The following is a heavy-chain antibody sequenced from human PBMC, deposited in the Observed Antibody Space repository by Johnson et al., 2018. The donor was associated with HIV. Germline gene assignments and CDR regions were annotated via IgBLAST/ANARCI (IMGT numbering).Heavy chain of an antibody. CDR3: AKDSQWELPDAFDI. D-gene: IGHD1-26*01. V-gene: IGHV3-30*02. J-gene: IGHJ3*02. CDR2: IRYDGTNK. Sequence: QVQLVESGGGVVQPGGSLRLSCAASGFTFSSYGMHWVRQAPGKGLEWVAFIRYDGTNKYSADSVKGRFSISRDESKSTLYLQMSSLRGEDTAGYYCAKDSQWELPDAFDIWGQGTMVTVSS. CDR1: GFTFSSYG.